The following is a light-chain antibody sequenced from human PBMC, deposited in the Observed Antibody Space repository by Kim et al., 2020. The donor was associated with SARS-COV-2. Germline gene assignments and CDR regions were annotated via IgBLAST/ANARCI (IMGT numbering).Light chain of an antibody. V-gene: IGKV3-15*01. Sequence: EIVLTQSPATLSVSPGERATLSCRASQSVTNNLAWYQQKPGQAPRLLIYGASTRATGIPARFSGSGSGTEFTLIISSLQSEDFAVYYCQHYNNWRPETFGRGTKLEI. CDR3: QHYNNWRPET. J-gene: IGKJ2*01. CDR2: GAS. CDR1: QSVTNN.